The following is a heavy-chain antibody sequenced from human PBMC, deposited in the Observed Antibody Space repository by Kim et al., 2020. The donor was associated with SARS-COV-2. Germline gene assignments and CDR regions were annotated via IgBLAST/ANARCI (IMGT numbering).Heavy chain of an antibody. CDR1: GFTFSSYA. Sequence: GGSLRLSCAASGFTFSSYAMSWVRQAPGKGLEWVSAISGSGGSTYYADSVKGRFTISRDNSKNTLYLQMNSLRAEDTAVYFCAKSGGYYYYGMDVWGQGTTVTVSS. CDR3: AKSGGYYYYGMDV. CDR2: ISGSGGST. J-gene: IGHJ6*02. D-gene: IGHD3-10*01. V-gene: IGHV3-23*01.